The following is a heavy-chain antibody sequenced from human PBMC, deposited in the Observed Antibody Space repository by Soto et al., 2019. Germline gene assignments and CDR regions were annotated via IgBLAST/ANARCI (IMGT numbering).Heavy chain of an antibody. D-gene: IGHD3-10*01. V-gene: IGHV3-30*18. Sequence: GGSLRLSCAASGFTFSSYGMHWVRQAPGKGLEWVAVISYDGSNKYYADSVKGRFTISRDNSKNTLYLQMNSLRAEDTAVYYCAKVGTMVRGFEHDPLKYYYYYMDVWGKGTTVTVSS. CDR2: ISYDGSNK. CDR3: AKVGTMVRGFEHDPLKYYYYYMDV. CDR1: GFTFSSYG. J-gene: IGHJ6*03.